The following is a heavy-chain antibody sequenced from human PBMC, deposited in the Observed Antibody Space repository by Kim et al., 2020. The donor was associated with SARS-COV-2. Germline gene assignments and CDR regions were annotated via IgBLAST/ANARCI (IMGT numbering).Heavy chain of an antibody. V-gene: IGHV4-34*01. CDR1: GGSFSGYY. J-gene: IGHJ4*02. CDR3: ARVHPDPYRNWNYGPFDY. Sequence: SETLSLTCAVYGGSFSGYYWSWIRQPPGKGLEWIGEINHSGSTNYNPSLKSRVTISVDTSKNQFSLKLSSVTAADTAVYYCARVHPDPYRNWNYGPFDYWGQGTLVTVSS. CDR2: INHSGST. D-gene: IGHD1-7*01.